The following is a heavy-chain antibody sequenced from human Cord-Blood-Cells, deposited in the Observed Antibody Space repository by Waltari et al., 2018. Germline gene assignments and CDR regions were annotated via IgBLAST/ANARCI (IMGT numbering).Heavy chain of an antibody. V-gene: IGHV4-31*03. CDR2: NSYSGST. CDR1: GGSLSSAGYC. J-gene: IGHJ5*02. Sequence: QVQLQESGTGLVKPSQTLSLTCTVSGGSLSSAGYCWRLISQHTGTGLEWIGYNSYSGSTYYNPSLKSRVTITVDTAKNQFSLKLSSVTAADTAVYYCARELKGARWLLPDNWFDPWGQGTLVTVSS. CDR3: ARELKGARWLLPDNWFDP. D-gene: IGHD3-22*01.